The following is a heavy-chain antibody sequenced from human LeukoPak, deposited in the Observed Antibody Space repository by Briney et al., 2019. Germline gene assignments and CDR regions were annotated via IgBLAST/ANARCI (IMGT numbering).Heavy chain of an antibody. Sequence: ASVEVSCKASGYTFTGYYMHWVRQAPGQGLEWMGWINPNSGGTNYAQKLQGRVTMTRDTSISTAYMELSRLRSDDTAVYYCARIFHLDIVVVPAATPFDYWGQGTLVTVSS. CDR3: ARIFHLDIVVVPAATPFDY. CDR1: GYTFTGYY. CDR2: INPNSGGT. V-gene: IGHV1-2*02. J-gene: IGHJ4*02. D-gene: IGHD2-2*03.